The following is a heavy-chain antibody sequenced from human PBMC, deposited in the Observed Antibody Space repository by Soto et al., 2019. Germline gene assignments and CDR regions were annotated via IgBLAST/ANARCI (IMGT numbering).Heavy chain of an antibody. J-gene: IGHJ6*02. Sequence: SSVKVSCKVSGYTLTELSMHWVRQAPGKGLEWMGGFDPEDGETIYAQKFQGRVTMTEDTSTDTAYMELSSLRSGDTAVYYCAIDLGRGGSGKYNYYYFGMHLWCQGTTVTVS. V-gene: IGHV1-24*01. CDR2: FDPEDGET. D-gene: IGHD2-15*01. CDR1: GYTLTELS. CDR3: AIDLGRGGSGKYNYYYFGMHL.